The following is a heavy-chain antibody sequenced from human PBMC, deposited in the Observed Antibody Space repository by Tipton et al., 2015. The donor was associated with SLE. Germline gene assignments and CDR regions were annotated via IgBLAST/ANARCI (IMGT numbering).Heavy chain of an antibody. Sequence: TLSLTCTVSGQSINGNDYLWTWIRQLPGKGLEWIGRKYISGTSNHNPSLKSRVTISVDTSKNEFSLKLDSVTAADTAVYYCARASAAASSNMDVWGKGTTVTVSS. J-gene: IGHJ6*03. CDR2: KYISGTS. CDR3: ARASAAASSNMDV. D-gene: IGHD6-13*01. V-gene: IGHV4-61*02. CDR1: GQSINGNDYL.